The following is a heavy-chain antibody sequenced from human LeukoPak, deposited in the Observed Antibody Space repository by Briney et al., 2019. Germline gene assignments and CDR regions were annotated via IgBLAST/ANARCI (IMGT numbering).Heavy chain of an antibody. D-gene: IGHD2-15*01. CDR2: IHYSGST. CDR1: GGSISSSSYY. J-gene: IGHJ4*02. CDR3: ARQGGWHYYFDY. V-gene: IGHV4-39*01. Sequence: PSETLSLTCTVPGGSISSSSYYWGWIRQPPGKGLEWIGTIHYSGSTYYNPSLESRVTISVDTSKNRFSLELTSVTAADTSVYSCARQGGWHYYFDYWGQGTLVTVSS.